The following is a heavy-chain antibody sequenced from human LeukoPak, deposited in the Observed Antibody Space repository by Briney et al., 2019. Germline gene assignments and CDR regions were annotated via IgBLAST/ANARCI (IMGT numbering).Heavy chain of an antibody. CDR2: VNRDGSET. Sequence: PGGSLRLSCAASGFTLSNHWMTWVRQVPGRGPEWVANVNRDGSETYYPDSVKGRFTISKDNAKNSLYLQMNSLRAGDTALYHCARNNGMDVWGQGTTVIVSS. CDR3: ARNNGMDV. J-gene: IGHJ6*02. V-gene: IGHV3-7*03. CDR1: GFTLSNHW.